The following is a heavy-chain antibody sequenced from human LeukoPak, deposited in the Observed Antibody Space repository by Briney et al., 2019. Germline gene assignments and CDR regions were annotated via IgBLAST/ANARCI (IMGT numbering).Heavy chain of an antibody. V-gene: IGHV4-39*01. CDR1: GGSISSSNYY. Sequence: SETLSPTCTVSGGSISSSNYYWGWIRQPPGKGLEWIGSIYYSGSTYYNPSLKSRVTISGDTSKNQFSLKLSSVTAADTAVYYCARLLLLWFGEPDYWGQGTVVTVSS. CDR2: IYYSGST. CDR3: ARLLLLWFGEPDY. J-gene: IGHJ4*02. D-gene: IGHD3-10*01.